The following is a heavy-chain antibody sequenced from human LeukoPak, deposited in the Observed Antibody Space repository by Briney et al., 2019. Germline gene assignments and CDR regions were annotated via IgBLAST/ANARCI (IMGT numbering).Heavy chain of an antibody. J-gene: IGHJ4*02. CDR1: GGSISSYY. D-gene: IGHD2-2*01. V-gene: IGHV4-59*01. CDR2: IYYSGST. Sequence: PSETLSLTCTVSGGSISSYYWSWIRQPPGKGLEWIGYIYYSGSTNYNPSLKSRVTISVDTSKNQFSLKLSPVTAADTAVYYCARVGSSTNGEIDYWGQGTLVTVSS. CDR3: ARVGSSTNGEIDY.